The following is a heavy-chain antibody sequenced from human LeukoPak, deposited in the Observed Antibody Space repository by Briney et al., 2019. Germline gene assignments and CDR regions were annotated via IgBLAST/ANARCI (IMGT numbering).Heavy chain of an antibody. Sequence: PGGSLRLSCAASGFIFSGSGMHWVRQASGKGLEWVGLIRSKADNYATSYAASVKGRFTISRDDSQNTAYLQMNSLRAEDTAVYYCARDRGGSYREMEAFDIWGQGTMVTVSS. D-gene: IGHD1-26*01. V-gene: IGHV3-73*01. J-gene: IGHJ3*02. CDR1: GFIFSGSG. CDR2: IRSKADNYAT. CDR3: ARDRGGSYREMEAFDI.